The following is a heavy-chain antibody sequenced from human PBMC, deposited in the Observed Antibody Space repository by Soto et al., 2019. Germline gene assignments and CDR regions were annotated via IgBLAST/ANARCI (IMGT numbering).Heavy chain of an antibody. CDR2: IYYSGST. D-gene: IGHD6-13*01. CDR1: GGSISSSSYY. CDR3: ARQSSYRVSGAFDI. V-gene: IGHV4-39*01. J-gene: IGHJ3*02. Sequence: QLQLQESGPGLVKPSETLSLTCTVSGGSISSSSYYWGWIRQPPGKGLEWIGSIYYSGSTYYNPSLKSRVTISVDTSKNQFSLKLSSVTAADTAVYYCARQSSYRVSGAFDIWGQGTMVTVSS.